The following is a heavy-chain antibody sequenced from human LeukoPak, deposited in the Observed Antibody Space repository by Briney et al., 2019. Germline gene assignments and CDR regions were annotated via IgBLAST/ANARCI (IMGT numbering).Heavy chain of an antibody. CDR1: GFTFTNNA. J-gene: IGHJ4*02. CDR2: ITGSDGSS. V-gene: IGHV3-23*01. Sequence: GTSLRLSCVASGFTFTNNAMSWGRHPAGKLLEWVSAITGSDGSSYYADSVEGWITISRDTSKNTLYLQVNSLRADDTAVYYWANWGDYDSWPGYYVRDYWGQGTLVTVSS. CDR3: ANWGDYDSWPGYYVRDY. D-gene: IGHD3-9*01.